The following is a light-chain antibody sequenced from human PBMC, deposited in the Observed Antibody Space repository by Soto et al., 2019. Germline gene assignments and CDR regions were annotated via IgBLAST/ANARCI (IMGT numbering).Light chain of an antibody. J-gene: IGKJ4*01. CDR2: DAS. V-gene: IGKV1-5*01. CDR1: QSISSW. CDR3: QQYNSYSQLT. Sequence: DIQMTQSPSTLSASVGDRVTITCRASQSISSWLAWYQQKTGKAPKLLIYDASSLESGVPSRFSGSGSGTEFTLTINSLQPDDFATYYCQQYNSYSQLTFGGGTKVEIK.